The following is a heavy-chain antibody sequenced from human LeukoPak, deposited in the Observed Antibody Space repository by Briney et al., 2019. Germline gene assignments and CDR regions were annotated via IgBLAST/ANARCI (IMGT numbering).Heavy chain of an antibody. J-gene: IGHJ4*02. Sequence: ASVKVSCKASGGTFSSYAISWVRRAPGQGLEWMGRIIPILGIANYAQKFQGRVTITADKSTSTAYMELSSLRSEDTAVYYCASSPPDYYDSSGYYPFDYWGQGTLVTVSS. CDR2: IIPILGIA. CDR3: ASSPPDYYDSSGYYPFDY. D-gene: IGHD3-22*01. CDR1: GGTFSSYA. V-gene: IGHV1-69*04.